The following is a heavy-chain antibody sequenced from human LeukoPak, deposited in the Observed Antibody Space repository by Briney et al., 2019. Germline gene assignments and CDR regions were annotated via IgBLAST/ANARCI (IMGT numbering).Heavy chain of an antibody. D-gene: IGHD3-22*01. CDR1: GFTFDDYG. V-gene: IGHV3-20*04. Sequence: VGSLRLSCAASGFTFDDYGMSWVRQAPGKGLEWVSGINWNGGSTGYADSVKGRFTISRDNAKNSLYLQINSLRAEDTAVYYCARDGEGYYDSSPYWYFDLWGRGTLVTVSS. CDR2: INWNGGST. J-gene: IGHJ2*01. CDR3: ARDGEGYYDSSPYWYFDL.